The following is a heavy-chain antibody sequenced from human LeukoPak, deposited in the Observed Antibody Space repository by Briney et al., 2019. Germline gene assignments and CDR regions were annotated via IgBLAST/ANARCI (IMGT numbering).Heavy chain of an antibody. Sequence: ASVKVSCEVSGYTLTELSMHWVRQAPGKGLEWMGGFDPEDGETIYAQKFQGRVTMTEDTSTDTAYMELSSPRSEDTAVYYCATVLYGSGSSYFDYWGQGTLVTVSS. J-gene: IGHJ4*02. CDR3: ATVLYGSGSSYFDY. CDR2: FDPEDGET. V-gene: IGHV1-24*01. D-gene: IGHD3-10*01. CDR1: GYTLTELS.